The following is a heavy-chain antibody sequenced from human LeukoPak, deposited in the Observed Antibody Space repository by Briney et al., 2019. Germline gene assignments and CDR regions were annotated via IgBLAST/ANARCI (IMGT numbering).Heavy chain of an antibody. Sequence: ASVKVSCKASGYTFIGYYMHWVRQAPGQGLEWMGWINPNSGGTNYAQKFQGRVTMTRDRSISTAYMELSSLSSDDTAVYYCARAQSSSWYYFDNWGQGTLVTVSS. CDR3: ARAQSSSWYYFDN. J-gene: IGHJ4*02. CDR2: INPNSGGT. CDR1: GYTFIGYY. D-gene: IGHD6-13*01. V-gene: IGHV1-2*02.